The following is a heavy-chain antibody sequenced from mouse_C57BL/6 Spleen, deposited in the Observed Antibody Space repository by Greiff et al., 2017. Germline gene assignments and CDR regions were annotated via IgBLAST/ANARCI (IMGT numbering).Heavy chain of an antibody. CDR1: GFTFSSYA. D-gene: IGHD4-1*01. Sequence: GQGVESGGGLVKPGGSLKLSCAASGFTFSSYAMSWVRQTPEKRLEWVATISDGGSYTYYPDNVKGRFTISRDNAKNNLYLQMSHLKSEDTAMYYCARDQGTGFAYWGQGTLVTVSA. V-gene: IGHV5-4*01. CDR2: ISDGGSYT. CDR3: ARDQGTGFAY. J-gene: IGHJ3*01.